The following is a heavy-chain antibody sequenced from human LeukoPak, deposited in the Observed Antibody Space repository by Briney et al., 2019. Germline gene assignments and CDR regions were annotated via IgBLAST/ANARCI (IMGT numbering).Heavy chain of an antibody. V-gene: IGHV4-31*03. D-gene: IGHD2-2*02. CDR2: IYYRGST. J-gene: IGHJ4*02. CDR3: AISDGYCSSPTCYNPFDY. Sequence: SQTLSLTCTVSGGSISSGNYWWSWIRQHPGKGLEWIGYIYYRGSTLYNPSLQSRASISVDTSKNQFSLRLNSVTAAATAVYYCAISDGYCSSPTCYNPFDYWGQGTLVTVSS. CDR1: GGSISSGNYW.